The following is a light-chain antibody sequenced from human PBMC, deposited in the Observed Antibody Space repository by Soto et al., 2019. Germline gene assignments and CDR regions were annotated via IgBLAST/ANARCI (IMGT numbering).Light chain of an antibody. J-gene: IGKJ3*01. V-gene: IGKV3-20*01. CDR3: LQYGSSPFT. Sequence: EIVLTQSPGTLSLSPGERATLSCRASQTDSTSYLAWYQQKPGQAPRLLIYAASSRATGIPDRFSGSGSGTDFTLTISRLEHEDFAVYYCLQYGSSPFTFGPGTKVDIK. CDR2: AAS. CDR1: QTDSTSY.